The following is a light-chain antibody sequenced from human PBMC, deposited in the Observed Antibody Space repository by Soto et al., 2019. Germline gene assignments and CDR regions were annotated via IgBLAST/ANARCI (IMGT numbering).Light chain of an antibody. CDR3: QQYGTSPLT. V-gene: IGKV3-20*01. Sequence: EIVLTQSPGTLSLSPGERATLSCRASQSVSSSYLAWYQQKPGQAPRLVIFGASNRATGIPDRFSGSGSGTDFTRSISRLELEDFAVYFCQQYGTSPLTFGPGTKVDI. CDR2: GAS. CDR1: QSVSSSY. J-gene: IGKJ3*01.